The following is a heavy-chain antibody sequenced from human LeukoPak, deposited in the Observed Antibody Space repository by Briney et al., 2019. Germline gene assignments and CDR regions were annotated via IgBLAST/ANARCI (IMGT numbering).Heavy chain of an antibody. Sequence: ASVKVSCKASGYTFTSYDMHWVRQAPGQGLGWMGWISAYNGNTNYAQKLQGRVTVTRDTSTSTVHMELSGLRSEDTAVYYCARDQEGFDYWGQGTLVTVSS. CDR3: ARDQEGFDY. CDR1: GYTFTSYD. V-gene: IGHV1-18*04. CDR2: ISAYNGNT. J-gene: IGHJ4*02.